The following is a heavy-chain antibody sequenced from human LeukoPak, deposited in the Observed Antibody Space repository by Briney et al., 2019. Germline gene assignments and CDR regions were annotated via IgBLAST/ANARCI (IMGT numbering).Heavy chain of an antibody. CDR3: ARQGTTEYYYYYYGMDV. J-gene: IGHJ6*02. CDR1: GGSISSSSYY. Sequence: SETLSLTCTVSGGSISSSSYYWGWLRQPPGKGLEWIGSIYYSGSTYYNPSLKSRVTISVDTSKNQFSLKLSSETAADTAVYYCARQGTTEYYYYYYGMDVWGQGTTVTVSS. D-gene: IGHD1-1*01. CDR2: IYYSGST. V-gene: IGHV4-39*01.